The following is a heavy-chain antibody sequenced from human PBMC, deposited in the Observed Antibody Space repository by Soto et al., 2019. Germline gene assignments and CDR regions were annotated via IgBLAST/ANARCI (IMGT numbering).Heavy chain of an antibody. D-gene: IGHD6-13*01. V-gene: IGHV4-39*01. CDR2: IYYSGST. Sequence: QLQLQESGPGLVKPSETLSLTCTVSGGSISRSSYYWGWIRQPPGKGLEWIGSIYYSGSTYYNPSLKSRVTLSVDTSKNQFPLTLSSVTAADTAVYYCATGIAAAGTFDYWGQGTLVTVSS. CDR3: ATGIAAAGTFDY. CDR1: GGSISRSSYY. J-gene: IGHJ4*02.